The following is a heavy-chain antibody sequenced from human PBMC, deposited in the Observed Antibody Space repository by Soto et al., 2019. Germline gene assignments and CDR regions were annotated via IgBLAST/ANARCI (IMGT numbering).Heavy chain of an antibody. CDR2: IKQDGSEK. D-gene: IGHD1-26*01. Sequence: GGSLRLSCAASGFTFSSYWMSWVRQAPGKGLEWVANIKQDGSEKYYVDSVKGRFTISRDNAKNSLYLQMNSLRAEDTAVYYCARVGGSYLDYYYYGMDVWGQGTTVTVSS. J-gene: IGHJ6*02. CDR3: ARVGGSYLDYYYYGMDV. CDR1: GFTFSSYW. V-gene: IGHV3-7*01.